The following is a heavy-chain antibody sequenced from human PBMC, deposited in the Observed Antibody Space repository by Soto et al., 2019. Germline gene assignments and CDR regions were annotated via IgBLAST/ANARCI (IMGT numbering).Heavy chain of an antibody. V-gene: IGHV3-7*04. J-gene: IGHJ4*02. CDR2: IKKDGSET. CDR1: VFTLNNYW. D-gene: IGHD3-9*01. Sequence: EVQLVEDGGALVQPGGSLRLSCTASVFTLNNYWMNWGRQAPGTGLEWVANIKKDGSETYYLDSVKGRFSISRDNANNSLYLQISSSRVEDTAMYCCEGGTDWLIDYWGQGTLVPV. CDR3: EGGTDWLIDY.